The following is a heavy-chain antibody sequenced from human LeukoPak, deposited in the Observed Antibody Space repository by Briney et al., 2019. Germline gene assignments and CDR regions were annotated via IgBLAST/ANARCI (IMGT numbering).Heavy chain of an antibody. J-gene: IGHJ3*02. CDR3: ARVTATYYDFWSGWGAFNI. V-gene: IGHV3-30-3*01. CDR1: GFTFSSYA. D-gene: IGHD3-3*01. CDR2: ISYDGSNK. Sequence: TGGSLRLSCAASGFTFSSYAMHWVRQAPGKGLEWVAVISYDGSNKYYADSVKGRFTISRDNSKNRLYLQMNSLRAEDTAVYYCARVTATYYDFWSGWGAFNIWGQGTVVTVSS.